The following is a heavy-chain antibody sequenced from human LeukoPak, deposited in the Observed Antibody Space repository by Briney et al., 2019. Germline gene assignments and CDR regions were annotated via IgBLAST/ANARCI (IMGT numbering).Heavy chain of an antibody. J-gene: IGHJ3*02. Sequence: ASVKVSCKASGYTFTNYGISWVRQAPGQGLGWMGWISAYNGNTNYAQKLQGRVTMTTDTSTSTAYMELRSLRSDDTAVYYCARDPRYCSSTSCPRGAFDIWGQGTMVTVSS. V-gene: IGHV1-18*01. D-gene: IGHD2-2*01. CDR1: GYTFTNYG. CDR3: ARDPRYCSSTSCPRGAFDI. CDR2: ISAYNGNT.